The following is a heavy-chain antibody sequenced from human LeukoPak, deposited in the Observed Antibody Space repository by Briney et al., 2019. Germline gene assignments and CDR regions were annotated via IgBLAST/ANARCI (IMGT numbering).Heavy chain of an antibody. D-gene: IGHD3-16*02. J-gene: IGHJ4*02. V-gene: IGHV4-34*01. CDR3: ARRPMRPSYEYVWGSYRSYYFDY. CDR1: GGSFSGYY. Sequence: SETLSPTCAVYGGSFSGYYWSWIRQPPGKGLEWIGEINHSGSTNYNPSLKSRVTISVDTSKNQFSLKLSSVTAADTAVYYCARRPMRPSYEYVWGSYRSYYFDYWGQGTLVTVSS. CDR2: INHSGST.